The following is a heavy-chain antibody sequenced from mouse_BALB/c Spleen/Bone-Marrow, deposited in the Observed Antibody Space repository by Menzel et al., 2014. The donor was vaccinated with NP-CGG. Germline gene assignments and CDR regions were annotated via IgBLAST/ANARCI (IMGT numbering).Heavy chain of an antibody. D-gene: IGHD1-3*01. CDR2: ISYSGST. CDR3: ASNYYFDY. V-gene: IGHV3-2*02. CDR1: GYSITSDYA. J-gene: IGHJ2*01. Sequence: EVKLMESGPGLVKPSQSLSLTCTVTGYSITSDYAWNWIRQFPGNKLEWMGYISYSGSTSYNPSLKSRISITRDTSKNQFFLQLNSVTTEDTATYYCASNYYFDYWGQGTTLTVSS.